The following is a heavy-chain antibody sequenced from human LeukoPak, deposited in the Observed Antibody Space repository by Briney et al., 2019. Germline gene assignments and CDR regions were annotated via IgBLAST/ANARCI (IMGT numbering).Heavy chain of an antibody. CDR3: ARDRGAYGSGSYHDY. D-gene: IGHD3-10*01. Sequence: GGSLRLSGAASGFTFSDYYMSWLGQAPGKGLEGGSYISSSSSYTNYADPVKGRFTISRATAKTSLYLQMNSLRAEDTAVYYCARDRGAYGSGSYHDYWGQGTLVTVSS. J-gene: IGHJ4*02. CDR1: GFTFSDYY. CDR2: ISSSSSYT. V-gene: IGHV3-11*06.